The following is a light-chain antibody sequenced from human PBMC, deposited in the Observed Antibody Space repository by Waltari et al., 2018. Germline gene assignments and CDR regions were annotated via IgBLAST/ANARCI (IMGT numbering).Light chain of an antibody. J-gene: IGLJ3*02. V-gene: IGLV1-47*01. Sequence: GQRVTISCSGSSSNIGSNYVYWYQQLPGTAPKLLIYSNNQRPSGVPDRFSGSKSGTSASLAISGLQSEDEADYYCAAWDDSLSGRVFGGGTKLTVL. CDR2: SNN. CDR1: SSNIGSNY. CDR3: AAWDDSLSGRV.